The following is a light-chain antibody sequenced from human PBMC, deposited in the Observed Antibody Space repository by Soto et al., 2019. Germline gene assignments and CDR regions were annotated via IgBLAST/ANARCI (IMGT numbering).Light chain of an antibody. CDR2: GAS. Sequence: EIVLTQSPGTLSLSPGERATLSCRASHFVASSYVAWYQQKPGQAPRLLIYGASSRATGIPDRFSGSGSGTDFTLTISRMETADFAVYYCQQYGSSPGTFGQGTKVDIK. J-gene: IGKJ1*01. CDR1: HFVASSY. CDR3: QQYGSSPGT. V-gene: IGKV3-20*01.